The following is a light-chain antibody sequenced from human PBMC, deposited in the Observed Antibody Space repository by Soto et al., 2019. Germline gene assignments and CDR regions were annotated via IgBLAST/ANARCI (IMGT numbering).Light chain of an antibody. CDR3: QQYGSLPFT. J-gene: IGKJ3*01. V-gene: IGKV3-20*01. CDR1: QSVSTNY. Sequence: EIVLTQSPGTLSLSPGERATLSCRASQSVSTNYLAWYQQKYGQAPRLLIYDVSNRATGIPDRFSGSASGTDFTLTISRLEPEDFAVYYCQQYGSLPFTFGPGTKVDIK. CDR2: DVS.